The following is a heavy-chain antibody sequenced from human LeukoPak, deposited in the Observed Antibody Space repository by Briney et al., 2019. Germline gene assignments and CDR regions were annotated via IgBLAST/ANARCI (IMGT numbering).Heavy chain of an antibody. J-gene: IGHJ4*02. CDR1: GFTFSSYG. D-gene: IGHD5-18*01. V-gene: IGHV3-30*18. CDR3: AKSPTAMGTPLFDY. Sequence: GRSLRLSCAASGFTFSSYGMHWVRQAPGKGLGWVAVISYDGSNKYYADSVKGRFTISRDNSKNTLYLQMNSLRAEDTAVYYCAKSPTAMGTPLFDYWGQGTLVTVSS. CDR2: ISYDGSNK.